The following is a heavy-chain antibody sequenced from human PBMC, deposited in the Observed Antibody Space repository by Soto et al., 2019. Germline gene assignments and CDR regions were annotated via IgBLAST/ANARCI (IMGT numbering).Heavy chain of an antibody. V-gene: IGHV4-39*07. CDR1: GVSISSSDYY. CDR3: GRVLVAATRHTGPDY. Sequence: PSETLSLTCSVSGVSISSSDYYWAWIRQPPRKGLEWIGSIDYNGDTYSNPSLNGRVTISKDTSKNKISLQVTSFTAADTAFYYCGRVLVAATRHTGPDYWGQGTQVAVAS. D-gene: IGHD2-15*01. J-gene: IGHJ4*02. CDR2: IDYNGDT.